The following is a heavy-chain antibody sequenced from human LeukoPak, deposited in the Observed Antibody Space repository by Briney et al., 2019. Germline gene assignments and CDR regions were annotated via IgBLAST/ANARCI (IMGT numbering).Heavy chain of an antibody. Sequence: SETLSLTCAVYGGSFSGYYWSWLRQPPGKGLEWIGEINHSGSTNYNPSLKSRVNISVDTSKNQFSLKLSSVTAADTAVYYCARGLHRGYYFDYWGQGTLVTVSS. CDR1: GGSFSGYY. J-gene: IGHJ4*02. D-gene: IGHD3-10*01. V-gene: IGHV4-34*01. CDR2: INHSGST. CDR3: ARGLHRGYYFDY.